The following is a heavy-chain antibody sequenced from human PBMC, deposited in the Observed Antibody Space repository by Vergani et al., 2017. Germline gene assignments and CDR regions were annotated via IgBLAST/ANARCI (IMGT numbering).Heavy chain of an antibody. D-gene: IGHD1/OR15-1a*01. CDR3: AKDLGTSSGGGWCEP. V-gene: IGHV3-9*02. Sequence: EVQLEESGGGLVLPGRSLRLSCVASGFTSAGYAMHWVRQAPGKGLEWVSGISWNSNSIGYADSVKGRFTITRDNAKNSLYLQMNSRSAEDTALYYCAKDLGTSSGGGWCEPWGQGRLVTVSS. CDR1: GFTSAGYA. CDR2: ISWNSNSI. J-gene: IGHJ5*02.